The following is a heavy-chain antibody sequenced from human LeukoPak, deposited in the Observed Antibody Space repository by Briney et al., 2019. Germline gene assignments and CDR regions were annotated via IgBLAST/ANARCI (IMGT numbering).Heavy chain of an antibody. V-gene: IGHV3-23*01. J-gene: IGHJ4*02. CDR3: ATPSFHLRWRFDY. CDR2: ISGSGGST. CDR1: GFTFSSYA. D-gene: IGHD4-23*01. Sequence: GRSLRLSCAASGFTFSSYAMSWVRQAPGKGLEWVSAISGSGGSTYYADSVKGRFTISRDNSKNTLYLQMNSLRAEDTAVYYCATPSFHLRWRFDYWGQGTLVTVSS.